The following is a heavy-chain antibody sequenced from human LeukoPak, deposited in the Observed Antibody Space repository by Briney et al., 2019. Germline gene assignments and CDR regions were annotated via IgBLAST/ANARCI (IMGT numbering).Heavy chain of an antibody. CDR2: ISSSGSTL. V-gene: IGHV3-48*03. D-gene: IGHD6-19*01. CDR1: GFTFSSYE. CDR3: ARIYSSGSRYYFDY. J-gene: IGHJ4*02. Sequence: AGGSLRLSCAASGFTFSSYEMNWVRQAPGKGLEWVSYISSSGSTLYYADSVKGRFTISRDNAKNSLYLQMNSLRAEDTALYYCARIYSSGSRYYFDYWGQGTLVTVSS.